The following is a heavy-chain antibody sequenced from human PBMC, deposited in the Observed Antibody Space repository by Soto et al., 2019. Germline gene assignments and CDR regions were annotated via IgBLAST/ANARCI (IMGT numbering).Heavy chain of an antibody. V-gene: IGHV4-31*03. D-gene: IGHD6-13*01. J-gene: IGHJ6*02. Sequence: QVLLQESGPGLVKPSQTLSLTCTVSGASLSRGGYFWSWIRQHPEKGLEWIGHIYYSGDTYFNPSLKSRLTISIDTSKSQFSLNLASVTAAYTAVYYCSRVSKGQIAPYGMDVWGQGTTVTVSS. CDR3: SRVSKGQIAPYGMDV. CDR1: GASLSRGGYF. CDR2: IYYSGDT.